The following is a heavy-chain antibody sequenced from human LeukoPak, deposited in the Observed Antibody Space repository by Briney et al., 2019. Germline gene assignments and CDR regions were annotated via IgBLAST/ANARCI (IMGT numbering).Heavy chain of an antibody. J-gene: IGHJ4*02. Sequence: PGGSLRLSCAASGFTFRNYAMHWVRPARGKGLEYVSAINSNGGDTYYANSVKGRFTISRDNSKHTLYLQVGSLRAEDMPVYYCARSGYYDRTGHLDYWGQGTLVTVSS. CDR2: INSNGGDT. D-gene: IGHD3-22*01. CDR3: ARSGYYDRTGHLDY. V-gene: IGHV3-64*01. CDR1: GFTFRNYA.